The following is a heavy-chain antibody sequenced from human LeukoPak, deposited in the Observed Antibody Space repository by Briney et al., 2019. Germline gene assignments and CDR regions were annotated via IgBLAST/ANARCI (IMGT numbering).Heavy chain of an antibody. CDR3: ATLGYSSGWYGIDY. CDR2: ISSSGSTI. V-gene: IGHV3-48*03. CDR1: GLTFSSYE. Sequence: GSLRLSCAVSGLTFSSYEMNWVRQAPGKGLEWVSYISSSGSTIYYADSVKGRFTISRDNAKNSLYLQMNSLRAEDTAVYYCATLGYSSGWYGIDYWGQGTLVTVSS. D-gene: IGHD6-19*01. J-gene: IGHJ4*02.